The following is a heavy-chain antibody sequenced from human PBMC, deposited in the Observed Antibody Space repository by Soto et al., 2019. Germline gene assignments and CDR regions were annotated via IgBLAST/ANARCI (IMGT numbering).Heavy chain of an antibody. CDR3: ARGSHYYDSSGTGPTQIDY. Sequence: GGSLRLSCAASGFTFSSYWMHWVRQAPGKGLVWVSRINSDGSSTSYADSVKSRFTISRDNAKNTLYLQMNSLRAEDTAVYYCARGSHYYDSSGTGPTQIDYWGQGTLVTVSS. D-gene: IGHD3-22*01. V-gene: IGHV3-74*01. CDR1: GFTFSSYW. CDR2: INSDGSST. J-gene: IGHJ4*02.